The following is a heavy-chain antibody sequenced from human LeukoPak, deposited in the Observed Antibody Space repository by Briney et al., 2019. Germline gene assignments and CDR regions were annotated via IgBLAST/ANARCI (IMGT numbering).Heavy chain of an antibody. V-gene: IGHV3-11*04. CDR1: GFTFSDYY. D-gene: IGHD6-19*01. CDR2: IRSSGSTI. Sequence: PGGSLRLSCAASGFTFSDYYMSWIRQAPGKGLEWVSYIRSSGSTIYYADSVKGRFTISRDNAKNSLYLQMNSLRAEDTAVYYCARDYESSGWYHAFDIWGQGTMVTVSS. CDR3: ARDYESSGWYHAFDI. J-gene: IGHJ3*02.